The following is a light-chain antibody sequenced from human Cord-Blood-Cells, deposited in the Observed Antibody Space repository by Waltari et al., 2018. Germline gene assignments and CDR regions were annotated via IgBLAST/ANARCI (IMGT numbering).Light chain of an antibody. J-gene: IGKJ1*01. CDR1: QSISSY. CDR3: QQSYSTPRT. Sequence: TQSPSCLSASVGDRVTITCRASQSISSYLNWYQQKPGKAPKLLIYAASSLQSGVPSRFSGSGSGTDFTFTISSLQPEDFATYYCQQSYSTPRTFGQGTKVEIK. CDR2: AAS. V-gene: IGKV1-39*01.